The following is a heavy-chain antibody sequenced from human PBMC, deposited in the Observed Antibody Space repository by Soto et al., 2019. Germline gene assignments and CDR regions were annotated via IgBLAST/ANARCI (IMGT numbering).Heavy chain of an antibody. CDR2: AHDRGSR. V-gene: IGHV4-34*01. J-gene: IGHJ5*02. CDR1: GGSFSGYF. CDR3: ARGLAPTSYGTGPTPYWFDP. D-gene: IGHD3-16*01. Sequence: SETLSLTCAVYGGSFSGYFWRWLRQPPGKGLEWLAEAHDRGSRNYHPSPRDRLTISPDKSQNQFSLRLSSVTSADTAVYYCARGLAPTSYGTGPTPYWFDPWGQGTLVTVSS.